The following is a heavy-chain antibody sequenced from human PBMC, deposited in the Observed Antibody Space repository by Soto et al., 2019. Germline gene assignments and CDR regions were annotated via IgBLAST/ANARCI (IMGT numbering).Heavy chain of an antibody. J-gene: IGHJ6*02. CDR2: IYYSGST. D-gene: IGHD5-18*01. Sequence: SETLSLTCTVSGGSISSYYWSWIRQPPGKGLEWIGYIYYSGSTNYNPSLKSRVTISVDTSKNQFSLKLSSVTAADTAVYYCARLGYSYGSDYYYGTDVWGQGTTVTVSS. CDR1: GGSISSYY. CDR3: ARLGYSYGSDYYYGTDV. V-gene: IGHV4-59*01.